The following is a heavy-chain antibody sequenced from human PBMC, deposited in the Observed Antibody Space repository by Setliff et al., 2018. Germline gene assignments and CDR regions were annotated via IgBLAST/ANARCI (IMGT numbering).Heavy chain of an antibody. V-gene: IGHV1-3*01. Sequence: ASVKVSCKASGYTFTDYAMHWVRQAPGQRLEWMGWINPGNGNTKYSQKFQGRVTITRDTSASTAYMELSSLGSEDTAVYYCVREGVDTRSSTDYRYYMDVWGKGTTVTVSS. CDR1: GYTFTDYA. D-gene: IGHD5-18*01. J-gene: IGHJ6*03. CDR3: VREGVDTRSSTDYRYYMDV. CDR2: INPGNGNT.